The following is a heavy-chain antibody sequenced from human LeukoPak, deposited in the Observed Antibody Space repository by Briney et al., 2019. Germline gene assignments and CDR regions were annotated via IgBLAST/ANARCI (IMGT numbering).Heavy chain of an antibody. CDR2: IYYSGST. V-gene: IGHV4-39*01. CDR3: ARSEVGADAFDI. D-gene: IGHD1-26*01. Sequence: SETLSLTCTVSGGSISGSSYYWGWIRQPPGKGLEWIGSIYYSGSTYYNPSLKSRVTISVDTSKNQFSLKLSSVTAADTAVYYCARSEVGADAFDIWGQGTMVTVSS. CDR1: GGSISGSSYY. J-gene: IGHJ3*02.